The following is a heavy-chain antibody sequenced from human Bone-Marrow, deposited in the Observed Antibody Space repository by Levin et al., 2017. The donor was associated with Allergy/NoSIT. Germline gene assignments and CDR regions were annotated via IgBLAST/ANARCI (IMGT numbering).Heavy chain of an antibody. CDR3: ARVRATAYCSSTSCVGPYNWLDP. D-gene: IGHD2-2*01. Sequence: SVKVSCKASGGTFSSYAISWVRQAPGQGLEWMGGIIPIFGTANYAQKFQGRVTITADESTSTAYMELSSLRSEDTAVYYCARVRATAYCSSTSCVGPYNWLDPWGQGTLVTVSS. CDR1: GGTFSSYA. V-gene: IGHV1-69*13. CDR2: IIPIFGTA. J-gene: IGHJ5*02.